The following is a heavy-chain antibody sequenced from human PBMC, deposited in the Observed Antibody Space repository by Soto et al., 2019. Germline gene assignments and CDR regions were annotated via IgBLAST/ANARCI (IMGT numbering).Heavy chain of an antibody. D-gene: IGHD3-10*01. CDR2: INADNGNT. Sequence: ASVKVSCKASGYTFTSYAMHWVRQAPGQRLEWMGWINADNGNTKYSQKLQGRVTITTDTSTSTAYMELSSLRSEDTAVYYCARVDYYGSGSYGWDYYYYGMDVWGQGTTVTVSS. V-gene: IGHV1-3*01. CDR1: GYTFTSYA. J-gene: IGHJ6*02. CDR3: ARVDYYGSGSYGWDYYYYGMDV.